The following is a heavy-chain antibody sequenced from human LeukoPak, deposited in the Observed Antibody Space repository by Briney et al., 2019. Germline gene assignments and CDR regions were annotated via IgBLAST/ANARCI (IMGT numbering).Heavy chain of an antibody. D-gene: IGHD3-10*01. CDR1: GGSISSGGYY. J-gene: IGHJ4*02. V-gene: IGHV4-30-2*01. CDR2: IYHSGST. Sequence: SETLSLTCTVSGGSISSGGYYWSWIRQPPGKGLEWIGYIYHSGSTYYNPSLKSRVTISVDRSKNQFSLKLSSVTAADTAVYYCASSNYYGSGRHDYWGQGTLVTVSS. CDR3: ASSNYYGSGRHDY.